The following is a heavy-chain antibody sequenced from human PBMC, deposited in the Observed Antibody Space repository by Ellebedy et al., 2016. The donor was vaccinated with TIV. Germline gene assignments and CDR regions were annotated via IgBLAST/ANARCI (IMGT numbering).Heavy chain of an antibody. CDR2: IKQDGSEK. J-gene: IGHJ4*02. D-gene: IGHD3-10*01. CDR1: GLTFSNNW. CDR3: ARGSEGFPL. Sequence: GESLKISCAASGLTFSNNWMSWVRQAPGKGLECVANIKQDGSEKYYVDSVRGRFTISRDNAKNTLYLQMNSLRAEDTAVYYCARGSEGFPLWGQGTPVTVSS. V-gene: IGHV3-7*03.